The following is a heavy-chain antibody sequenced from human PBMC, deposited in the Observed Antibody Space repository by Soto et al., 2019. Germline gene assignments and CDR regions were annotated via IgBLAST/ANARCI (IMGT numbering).Heavy chain of an antibody. CDR1: GYTFATYD. D-gene: IGHD2-21*01. CDR2: MNPNSGNT. V-gene: IGHV1-8*01. J-gene: IGHJ5*01. CDR3: ARSDGYNFNWLDS. Sequence: QVQLVQSGAEVKTPGASVKVSCKASGYTFATYDINWVRQAPGQGLEWMGWMNPNSGNTGYAQKFQGRLTMTRDTALSVAHMELSSLRNEHTAVYYCARSDGYNFNWLDSWGQGTLVTVSA.